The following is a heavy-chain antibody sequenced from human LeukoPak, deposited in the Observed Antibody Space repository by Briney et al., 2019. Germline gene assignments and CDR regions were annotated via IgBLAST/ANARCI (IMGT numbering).Heavy chain of an antibody. Sequence: PGGSLRLSCAASGFTFSSYSMNWVRRAPGKGLEWVSSISSSSSYIYYADSVKGRFTISRDNAKNSLYLQMNSLRAEDTAVYYCARVSSNWDIDYWGQGTLVTVSS. CDR2: ISSSSSYI. V-gene: IGHV3-21*01. J-gene: IGHJ4*02. CDR3: ARVSSNWDIDY. CDR1: GFTFSSYS. D-gene: IGHD1-1*01.